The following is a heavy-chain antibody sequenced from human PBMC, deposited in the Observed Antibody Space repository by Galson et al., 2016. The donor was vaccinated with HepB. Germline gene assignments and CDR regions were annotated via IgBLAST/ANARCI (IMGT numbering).Heavy chain of an antibody. CDR2: IHDSGTT. CDR3: ARDPGYYHRWFDP. J-gene: IGHJ5*02. CDR1: HGPIGGDY. V-gene: IGHV4-59*01. D-gene: IGHD3-3*01. Sequence: LSLTCTVSHGPIGGDYWTWIRQSPGKGLEWIGYIHDSGTTAYNPSLKSRVTISIDPPNSQFSLRMTSVTAADTAVYYCARDPGYYHRWFDPWGQGALVTVSS.